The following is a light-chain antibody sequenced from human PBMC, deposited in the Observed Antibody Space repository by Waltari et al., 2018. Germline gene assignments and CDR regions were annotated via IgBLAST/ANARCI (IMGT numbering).Light chain of an antibody. Sequence: DIQMTQSPSSLSASVGDRVSIPCRASQDIGNYLAWYQKKPGKAPKLLIYAASVLQAGVPSRFSGSGSGTDFTLTISSLQPEDAATYFCLKYVTAPSTFGQGTKVEIK. CDR1: QDIGNY. CDR2: AAS. CDR3: LKYVTAPST. V-gene: IGKV1-27*01. J-gene: IGKJ1*01.